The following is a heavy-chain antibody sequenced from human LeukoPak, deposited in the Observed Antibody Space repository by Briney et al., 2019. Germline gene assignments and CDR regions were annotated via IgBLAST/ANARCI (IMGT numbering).Heavy chain of an antibody. J-gene: IGHJ4*02. D-gene: IGHD3-10*01. V-gene: IGHV1-2*02. Sequence: ASVKVSCKASGYTFTGYYMHWVRQAPGQGLEWMGWINPNSGGTNYAQRFQGRVTMTRDTSISTAYMELSRLRSDDTAVYYCARGSRAITMVRGAKEFDYWGQGTLVTVSS. CDR2: INPNSGGT. CDR3: ARGSRAITMVRGAKEFDY. CDR1: GYTFTGYY.